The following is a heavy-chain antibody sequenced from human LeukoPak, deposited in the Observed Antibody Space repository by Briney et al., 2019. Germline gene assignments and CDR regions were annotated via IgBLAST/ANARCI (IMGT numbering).Heavy chain of an antibody. CDR2: ISSSSSTI. CDR3: ASGAEGYVFDP. Sequence: GGSLRLSCAVSGFTFSRYSMNWVRQAPGKGLEWVSYISSSSSTIYYADSVKGRFTISRDNAKNSLYLQMNSLRAEDTAVYYCASGAEGYVFDPWGQGTLVTVSS. J-gene: IGHJ5*02. D-gene: IGHD5-12*01. CDR1: GFTFSRYS. V-gene: IGHV3-48*01.